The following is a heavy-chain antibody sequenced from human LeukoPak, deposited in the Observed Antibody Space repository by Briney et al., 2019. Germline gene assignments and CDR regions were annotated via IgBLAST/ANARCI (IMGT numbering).Heavy chain of an antibody. CDR1: GFTFSTHS. CDR2: ISHTGNDI. V-gene: IGHV3-21*05. Sequence: GGSLRLSCAASGFTFSTHSMNWVRQAPGKGLEWVSYISHTGNDIYYGESVKGRFTISRDNAKNSLYLQMHTLRAEDAAVYYCAGDGTGVLPGDAFDIWSQGTMVTVSS. D-gene: IGHD1-1*01. CDR3: AGDGTGVLPGDAFDI. J-gene: IGHJ3*02.